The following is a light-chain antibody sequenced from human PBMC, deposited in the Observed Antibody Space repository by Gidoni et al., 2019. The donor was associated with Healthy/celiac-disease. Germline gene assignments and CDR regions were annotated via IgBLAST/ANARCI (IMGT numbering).Light chain of an antibody. CDR2: GAS. V-gene: IGKV3-15*01. CDR1: QSVGSN. CDR3: QQYNNWPSWT. Sequence: EIVLTQSPATLSVSPGERATLSCRASQSVGSNLACYQQKPGQAPRLLIYGASTRATGSPAGFSGGGSGTEFTLTISSLQSEDFAVYYCQQYNNWPSWTFGQGTKVEIK. J-gene: IGKJ1*01.